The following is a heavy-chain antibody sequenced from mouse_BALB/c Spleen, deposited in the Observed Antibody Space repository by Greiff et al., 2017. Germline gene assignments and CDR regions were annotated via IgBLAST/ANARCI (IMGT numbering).Heavy chain of an antibody. CDR2: ISSGSSTI. D-gene: IGHD2-4*01. Sequence: EVKLMESGGGLVQPGGSRKLSCAASGFTFSSFGMHWVRQAPEKGLEWVAYISSGSSTIYYADTVKGRFTISRDNPKNTLFLQMTSLRSEDTAMYYCARYDLAMDYWGQGTSVTVSS. CDR1: GFTFSSFG. J-gene: IGHJ4*01. V-gene: IGHV5-17*02. CDR3: ARYDLAMDY.